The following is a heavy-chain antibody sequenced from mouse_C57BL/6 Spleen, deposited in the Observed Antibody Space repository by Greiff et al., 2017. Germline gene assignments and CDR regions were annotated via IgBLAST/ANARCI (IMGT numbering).Heavy chain of an antibody. CDR2: INPSSGYT. CDR3: ARSDYSNLYFDY. CDR1: GYTFTSYT. D-gene: IGHD2-5*01. J-gene: IGHJ2*01. V-gene: IGHV1-4*01. Sequence: VQLQESGAELARPGASVKMSCKASGYTFTSYTMHWVKQRPGQGLEWIGYINPSSGYTKYNQKFKDKATLTADKSSSTAYMQLSSLTSEDSAVYYCARSDYSNLYFDYWGQGTTLTVSS.